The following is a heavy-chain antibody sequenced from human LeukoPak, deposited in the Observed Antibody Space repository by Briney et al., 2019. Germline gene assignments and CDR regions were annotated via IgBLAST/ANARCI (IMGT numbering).Heavy chain of an antibody. Sequence: PSETLSLTCTVSGGSIRSYYWSWIRQPAGKGLEWIGRIYTSGTTNYNPSLKRRVTMSVDTSKNQFSLKLRSVTAAGTAVYYCARNYGSSFDYWGQGTLVTVSS. CDR2: IYTSGTT. D-gene: IGHD6-13*01. CDR1: GGSIRSYY. J-gene: IGHJ4*02. V-gene: IGHV4-4*07. CDR3: ARNYGSSFDY.